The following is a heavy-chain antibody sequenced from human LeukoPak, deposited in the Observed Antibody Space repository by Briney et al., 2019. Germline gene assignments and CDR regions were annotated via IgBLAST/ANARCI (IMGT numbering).Heavy chain of an antibody. J-gene: IGHJ4*02. V-gene: IGHV4-38-2*02. D-gene: IGHD5-18*01. CDR2: IYHSGST. CDR3: ASEYSYGSSY. CDR1: VYSTSSGYY. Sequence: SETLSLTCTVSVYSTSSGYYWGWIRQPPGKGLEWIGSIYHSGSTYYNPSLKSRVTISVDTSKNQFSLKLSSVTAADTAVYYCASEYSYGSSYWGQGTLVTVSS.